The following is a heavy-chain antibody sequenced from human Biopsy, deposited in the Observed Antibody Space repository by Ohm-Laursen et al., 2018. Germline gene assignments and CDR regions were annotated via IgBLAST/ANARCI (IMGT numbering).Heavy chain of an antibody. J-gene: IGHJ4*02. D-gene: IGHD5-18*01. CDR2: IYGDGRT. Sequence: GSLRLSCAASGFSVNDNYMSWVRQAPGKGLEWVSFIYGDGRTFYAGSVKDRFTLSRDTSNNLMFLQMDSLRADDTAVYYCARGGIVSVHSYGRMGLFYFDSRGQGILVTVAS. V-gene: IGHV3-53*01. CDR1: GFSVNDNY. CDR3: ARGGIVSVHSYGRMGLFYFDS.